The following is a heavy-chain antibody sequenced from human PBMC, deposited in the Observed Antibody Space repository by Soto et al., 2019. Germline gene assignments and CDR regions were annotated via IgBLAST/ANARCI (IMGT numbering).Heavy chain of an antibody. Sequence: EVQLVESGGGLVQPGGSLRLSCAASGFAFNTYWMHWVRHAPGKGLVYVSRISGDGTNIAYADSVQGRFTISRDNAKKTLNLLMNPLRSEDTAVYYWARAISTSTLNWLDPWGQGTLVTVSS. CDR2: ISGDGTNI. CDR3: ARAISTSTLNWLDP. V-gene: IGHV3-74*01. D-gene: IGHD6-13*01. CDR1: GFAFNTYW. J-gene: IGHJ5*02.